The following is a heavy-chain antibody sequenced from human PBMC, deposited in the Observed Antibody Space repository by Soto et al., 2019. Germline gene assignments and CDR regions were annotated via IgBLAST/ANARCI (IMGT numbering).Heavy chain of an antibody. CDR3: ARGDRGAFYL. V-gene: IGHV3-74*01. CDR2: IHSDGTST. J-gene: IGHJ3*01. D-gene: IGHD1-26*01. CDR1: GFTFDYYW. Sequence: EVQLVESGGGLVQPGESLRLSCAASGFTFDYYWMHWVRQAPGKGLVWVSRIHSDGTSTTYADSVKGRFTISRDNPKNTLSLQMNSLRAEDTAVYYCARGDRGAFYLWGQRTLVTVSS.